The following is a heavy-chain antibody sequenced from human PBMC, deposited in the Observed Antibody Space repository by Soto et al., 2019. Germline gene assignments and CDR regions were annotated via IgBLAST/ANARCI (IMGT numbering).Heavy chain of an antibody. J-gene: IGHJ6*02. CDR2: IYYSGST. CDR3: ARGRSEYGGRYYYGMDV. Sequence: SETLSLTCTVSGGSISSSSYYWGWIRQPPGKGLEWIGYIYYSGSTNYNPSLKSRVTISVDTSKNQFSLKLSSVTAADTAVYYCARGRSEYGGRYYYGMDVWGQGTTVTVSS. CDR1: GGSISSSSYY. V-gene: IGHV4-61*05. D-gene: IGHD6-6*01.